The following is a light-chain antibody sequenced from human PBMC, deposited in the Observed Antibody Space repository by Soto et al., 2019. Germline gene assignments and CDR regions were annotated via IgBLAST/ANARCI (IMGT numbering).Light chain of an antibody. CDR1: QSVSSSY. CDR3: QQYGSSPPYT. J-gene: IGKJ2*01. CDR2: GAS. Sequence: EIVLTQSPGTLSLSPGERATLSCRASQSVSSSYLAWYQQKPGQAPRLLIYGASSRATGIPARFSGSVSGTDFPLTISRLEPEDFAVYYCQQYGSSPPYTFGQGTKLEIK. V-gene: IGKV3-20*01.